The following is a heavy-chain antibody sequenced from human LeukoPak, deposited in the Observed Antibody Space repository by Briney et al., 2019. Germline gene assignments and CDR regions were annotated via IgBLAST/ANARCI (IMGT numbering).Heavy chain of an antibody. Sequence: GGSLRLSCAASGFTVSSNYMTWVRQAPGKGLEWVSVIYSGGRTFDADSVKGRFTISRDNVKNTVFLQMNSLRVEDTAVYYCATVSSSWLGYFQHWGQGTLVTVAS. D-gene: IGHD6-13*01. J-gene: IGHJ1*01. CDR1: GFTVSSNY. CDR3: ATVSSSWLGYFQH. V-gene: IGHV3-66*01. CDR2: IYSGGRT.